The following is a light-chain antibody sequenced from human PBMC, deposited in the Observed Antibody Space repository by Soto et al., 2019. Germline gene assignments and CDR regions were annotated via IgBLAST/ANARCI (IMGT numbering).Light chain of an antibody. CDR1: QSINKY. CDR2: AAS. Sequence: DIQMTQSPSSLSASVGDRVTITCRASQSINKYLNWYQQKPGKAPKLLIFAASSMQSGVPLRFSGSGSGTDFTLTISSLQPADFATYYCQQSHNTPRTFGQGTKLEIK. V-gene: IGKV1-39*01. J-gene: IGKJ2*01. CDR3: QQSHNTPRT.